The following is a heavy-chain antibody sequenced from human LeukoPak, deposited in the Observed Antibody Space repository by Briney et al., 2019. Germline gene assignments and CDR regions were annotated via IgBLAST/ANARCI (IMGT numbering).Heavy chain of an antibody. CDR1: GFTFSSYG. Sequence: PGGSLRLSCAASGFTFSSYGMHWVRQAPGKGLEWVAVISYDGSNKYYADSVKGRFTISRDNSKNTLYLQMNSLRAEDTAVYYCAKVPHTYCSGGSCYYDYWGQGTLVTVSS. D-gene: IGHD2-15*01. V-gene: IGHV3-30*18. CDR2: ISYDGSNK. CDR3: AKVPHTYCSGGSCYYDY. J-gene: IGHJ4*02.